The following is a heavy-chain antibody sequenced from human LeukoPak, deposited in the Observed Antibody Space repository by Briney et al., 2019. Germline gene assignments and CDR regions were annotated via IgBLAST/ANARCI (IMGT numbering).Heavy chain of an antibody. CDR2: ITGSHGRT. CDR3: TKDPNGDYVGAFDP. J-gene: IGHJ5*02. V-gene: IGHV3-23*01. Sequence: GGSLRLSCEASGFTFSSFAMTWVRQAPGKGLEWVSSITGSHGRTYNTDSVKGRFTISRDNSQNALYLQMNSLRAEDTAVYYCTKDPNGDYVGAFDPWGQGTLVTVSS. D-gene: IGHD4-17*01. CDR1: GFTFSSFA.